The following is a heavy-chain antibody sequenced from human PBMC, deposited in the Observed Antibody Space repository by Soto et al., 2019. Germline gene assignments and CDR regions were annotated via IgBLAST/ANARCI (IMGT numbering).Heavy chain of an antibody. D-gene: IGHD3-10*01. V-gene: IGHV1-8*01. CDR3: ARSPITMVRGLKSWFDP. CDR1: GYTFTSYD. Sequence: ASVKVSCKASGYTFTSYDINWVRQATGQGLEWMGWMNPNSGNTGYAQKFQGRVTMTRNTSISTAYMELSSLRSEDTAVYYCARSPITMVRGLKSWFDPWGQGTPVTVSS. J-gene: IGHJ5*02. CDR2: MNPNSGNT.